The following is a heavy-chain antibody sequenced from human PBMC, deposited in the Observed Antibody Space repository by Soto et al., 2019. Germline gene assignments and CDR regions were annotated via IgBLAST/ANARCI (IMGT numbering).Heavy chain of an antibody. CDR1: GASISNYY. D-gene: IGHD3-3*01. J-gene: IGHJ4*02. V-gene: IGHV4-59*08. CDR3: ARLLSDFSPGY. CDR2: IYYSGST. Sequence: SETLSLTCSVSGASISNYYWSWIRQPPGKGLEWIGYIYYSGSTNYNPSLKSRVTISVDTSKTQFSLKLSSVTAADTAVYYCARLLSDFSPGYWGQGTLVTVSS.